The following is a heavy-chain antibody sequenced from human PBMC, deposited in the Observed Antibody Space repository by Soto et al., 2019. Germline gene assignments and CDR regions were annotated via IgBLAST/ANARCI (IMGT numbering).Heavy chain of an antibody. CDR3: AHIRGAGAYYYYPMDV. J-gene: IGHJ6*02. Sequence: SCPTLVNPRQTLTLTCTFSGFSLTTPGMCVSWIRQPPGKALEWLAVIDWDDDKYYSTSLKTRLSISMDTSKNQVVLEMTNAAPVDTATYYCAHIRGAGAYYYYPMDVWGQGTTVTVSS. CDR1: GFSLTTPGMC. V-gene: IGHV2-70*12. D-gene: IGHD3-10*01. CDR2: IDWDDDK.